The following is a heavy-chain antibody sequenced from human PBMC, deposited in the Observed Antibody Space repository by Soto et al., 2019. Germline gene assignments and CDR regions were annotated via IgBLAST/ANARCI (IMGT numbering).Heavy chain of an antibody. V-gene: IGHV5-51*01. CDR3: ARGAVAGRLNNWFDP. D-gene: IGHD6-19*01. CDR1: GYSFTSYW. J-gene: IGHJ5*02. CDR2: IYPGDSDT. Sequence: GESLKISCTGSGYSFTSYWIGWVRQMPGKGLEWMGIIYPGDSDTRYSPSFQGQVTISVEKSITTAYLQWTSLKASDTAIYYCARGAVAGRLNNWFDPWGQGTLVTVSS.